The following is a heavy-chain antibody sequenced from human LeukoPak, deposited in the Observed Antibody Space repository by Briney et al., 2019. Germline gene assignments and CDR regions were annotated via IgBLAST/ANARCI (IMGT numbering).Heavy chain of an antibody. V-gene: IGHV3-21*04. J-gene: IGHJ4*02. CDR3: ASQGGGYSGYAY. CDR2: ISSSSTYI. CDR1: GFIFRSYS. D-gene: IGHD5-12*01. Sequence: GGSLRLSCAASGFIFRSYSMNWVRQAPGKGLEWVSTISSSSTYIYYADSLKGRFTISRDNSKNTLYLQMNSLRAEDTAVYYCASQGGGYSGYAYWGQGTLVTVSS.